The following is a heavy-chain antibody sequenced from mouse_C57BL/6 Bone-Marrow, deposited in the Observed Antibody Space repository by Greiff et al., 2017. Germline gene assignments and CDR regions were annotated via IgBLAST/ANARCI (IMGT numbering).Heavy chain of an antibody. CDR1: GFTFSDAW. CDR2: IRNKANNHAT. Sequence: EVKVVESGGGLVQPGGSMKLSCAASGFTFSDAWMDWVRQSPEKGLEWVAEIRNKANNHATSYAESVKGRLTISRDDSKSSVYLQMNRLRAEETGIYYGTRRTVDGSSLYWGQGTTLTVSS. V-gene: IGHV6-6*01. D-gene: IGHD1-1*01. J-gene: IGHJ2*01. CDR3: TRRTVDGSSLY.